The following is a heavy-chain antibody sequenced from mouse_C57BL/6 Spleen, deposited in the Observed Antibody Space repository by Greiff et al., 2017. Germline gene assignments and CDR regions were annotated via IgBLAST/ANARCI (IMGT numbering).Heavy chain of an antibody. Sequence: EVMLVESGGDLVKPGGSLKLSCAASGFTFSSYGMSWVRQTPDKRLEWVATISSGGSYTYYPDSVKGRFTISRDNAKNTLYLQMSSLKSEDTAMYYCARRGDKDAMDYWGQGTSVTVSS. CDR1: GFTFSSYG. CDR2: ISSGGSYT. J-gene: IGHJ4*01. CDR3: ARRGDKDAMDY. V-gene: IGHV5-6*02. D-gene: IGHD3-3*01.